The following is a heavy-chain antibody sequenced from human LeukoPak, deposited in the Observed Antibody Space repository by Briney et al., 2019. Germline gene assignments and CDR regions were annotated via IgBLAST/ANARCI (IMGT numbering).Heavy chain of an antibody. CDR2: INWNGGST. Sequence: GSLRLSCAASGFTFDDYGMTWVRQAPGKGLEWVSGINWNGGSTGYADSVKGRFTISRDNAKNSLFLQMDSLRIEDTALYYCARDAYYGSGTVDYWGQGTLVIVSS. CDR1: GFTFDDYG. J-gene: IGHJ4*02. CDR3: ARDAYYGSGTVDY. V-gene: IGHV3-20*04. D-gene: IGHD3-10*01.